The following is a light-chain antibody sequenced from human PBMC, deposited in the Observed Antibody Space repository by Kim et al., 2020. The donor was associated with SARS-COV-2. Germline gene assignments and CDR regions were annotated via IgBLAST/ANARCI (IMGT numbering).Light chain of an antibody. CDR2: DAS. J-gene: IGKJ4*01. Sequence: DIQMTQSPSSLSASLGDRVTITCQASQDINNYLSWYHHKPGKAPKLLIYDASNLETGVPSRFSASGSGTDFTFTISSLQREDLGTYYCQQYDNLPLTFGGGTKLEI. CDR3: QQYDNLPLT. CDR1: QDINNY. V-gene: IGKV1-33*01.